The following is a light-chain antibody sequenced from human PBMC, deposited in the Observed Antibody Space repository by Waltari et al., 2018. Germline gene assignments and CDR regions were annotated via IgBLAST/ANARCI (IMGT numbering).Light chain of an antibody. V-gene: IGLV2-14*01. CDR2: EVS. Sequence: QSALTQPASVSGSLGQSITISCTGTSRDVGGYGQVSWYQQHPGKAPELIIYEVSKRPSGVSDRFSGCKSGNTASLTIAGLQADDEADLYCSSFTYTTTLVFGGGTKLTVL. CDR3: SSFTYTTTLV. J-gene: IGLJ3*02. CDR1: SRDVGGYGQ.